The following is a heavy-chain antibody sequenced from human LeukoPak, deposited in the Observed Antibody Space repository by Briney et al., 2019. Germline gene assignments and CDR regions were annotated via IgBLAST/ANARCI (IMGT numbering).Heavy chain of an antibody. CDR1: GFTFRSNW. Sequence: PGGSLRLSCAASGFTFRSNWMSWLRQAPGKGLEWVTNIDPAGSGQYYVDSVKGRFTISRDSAKNSLYLQMNSLRAEDTAVYYCARPHCGGGTCYDYWGQGTLVTVS. CDR2: IDPAGSGQ. J-gene: IGHJ4*02. CDR3: ARPHCGGGTCYDY. V-gene: IGHV3-7*03. D-gene: IGHD2-15*01.